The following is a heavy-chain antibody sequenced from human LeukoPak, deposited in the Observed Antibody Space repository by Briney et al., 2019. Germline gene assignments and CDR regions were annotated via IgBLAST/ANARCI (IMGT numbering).Heavy chain of an antibody. J-gene: IGHJ6*02. D-gene: IGHD3-22*01. CDR2: ISWNSGSI. CDR3: AKDDRYYYDSSGYYSGMDV. V-gene: IGHV3-9*01. Sequence: PGRSLRLSCAASGFTFDDYAMHWVRQAPGKGLEWVSGISWNSGSIGYADSVKGRFTISRDNAKNSLYLQMNSLRAEDTALYYCAKDDRYYYDSSGYYSGMDVWGQGPRSPSP. CDR1: GFTFDDYA.